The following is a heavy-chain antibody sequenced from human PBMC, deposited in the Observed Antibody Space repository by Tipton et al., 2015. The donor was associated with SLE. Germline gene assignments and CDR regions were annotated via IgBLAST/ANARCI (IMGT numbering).Heavy chain of an antibody. Sequence: TLSLTCAVYGGSFSGYYWTWIRQPPGEGLEWIGRIYTSGSTNYNPSLKSRVTISVDTSKKQFSLKLSSVTAADTAVYFCAGPIAVGRRYFDVWGRGTLVTVSS. J-gene: IGHJ2*01. D-gene: IGHD6-19*01. V-gene: IGHV4-59*10. CDR3: AGPIAVGRRYFDV. CDR2: IYTSGST. CDR1: GGSFSGYY.